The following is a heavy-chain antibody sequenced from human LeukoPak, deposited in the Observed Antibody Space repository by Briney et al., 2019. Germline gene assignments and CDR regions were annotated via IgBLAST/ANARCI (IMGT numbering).Heavy chain of an antibody. V-gene: IGHV4-59*01. J-gene: IGHJ4*02. CDR1: GGSISSCY. D-gene: IGHD1-26*01. Sequence: PSETLSLTCTVSGGSISSCYWSWIRQPPGKGLEWIGYIYYSESTNYNPSLKSRVTISVDTSKNQFSLKLSSVTAADTAVYYCARGLVGATIYFDYWGQGTLVTVSS. CDR3: ARGLVGATIYFDY. CDR2: IYYSEST.